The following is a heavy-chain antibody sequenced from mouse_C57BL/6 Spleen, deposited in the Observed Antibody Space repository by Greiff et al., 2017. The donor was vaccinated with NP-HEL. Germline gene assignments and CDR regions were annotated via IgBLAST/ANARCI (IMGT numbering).Heavy chain of an antibody. CDR2: IDPEDGDT. D-gene: IGHD1-1*01. CDR3: TTDYGSSYVTFYFDY. J-gene: IGHJ2*01. Sequence: VQLQQSGAELVRPGASVKLSCTASGFNIKDYYMHWVKQRPEQGLEWIGRIDPEDGDTEYAPKFQGKATMTADTSSNTAYLQLSSLTSEDTAVYYCTTDYGSSYVTFYFDYWGQGTTLTVSS. V-gene: IGHV14-1*01. CDR1: GFNIKDYY.